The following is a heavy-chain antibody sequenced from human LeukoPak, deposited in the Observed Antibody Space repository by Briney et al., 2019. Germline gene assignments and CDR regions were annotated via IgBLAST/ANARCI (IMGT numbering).Heavy chain of an antibody. Sequence: SVKVSCKAPGGTFSNHAVNWLRQAPGQGFQWMGGIIPIFGTTNSAQKFRGRVTFTADESTRTAYMELSSLTSDDTAVYYCARGLDGKSYWYFDLWGRGTLVTVSS. D-gene: IGHD5-24*01. CDR1: GGTFSNHA. V-gene: IGHV1-69*13. J-gene: IGHJ2*01. CDR2: IIPIFGTT. CDR3: ARGLDGKSYWYFDL.